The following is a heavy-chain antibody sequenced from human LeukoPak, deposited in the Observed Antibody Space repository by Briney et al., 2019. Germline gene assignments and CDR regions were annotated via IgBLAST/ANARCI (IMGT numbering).Heavy chain of an antibody. J-gene: IGHJ6*03. CDR3: ARKGGYYYYMDV. D-gene: IGHD3-16*01. Sequence: SETLSLTCAVYGGSLSGYYWSWMRQSPGKGREWIGEINHSRSNNYNPSLKRRVTISVDTSKNQFSLNRSSVTAADTAVYYCARKGGYYYYMDVWGKGTTVTVSS. V-gene: IGHV4-34*01. CDR1: GGSLSGYY. CDR2: INHSRSN.